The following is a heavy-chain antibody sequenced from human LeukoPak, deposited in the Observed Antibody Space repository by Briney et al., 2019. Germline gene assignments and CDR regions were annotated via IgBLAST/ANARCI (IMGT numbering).Heavy chain of an antibody. CDR2: IASDGST. V-gene: IGHV3-74*01. CDR1: GFTFSSYW. J-gene: IGHJ4*02. Sequence: QAGGSLRLSCAASGFTFSSYWMHWVRQAPGKGLVWVSRIASDGSTVYADSVKGRFTISRDNAKDTVYLQMNSLRVEDTAVYYCIGSGGWPGYWGQGTLVTVPS. D-gene: IGHD1-26*01. CDR3: IGSGGWPGY.